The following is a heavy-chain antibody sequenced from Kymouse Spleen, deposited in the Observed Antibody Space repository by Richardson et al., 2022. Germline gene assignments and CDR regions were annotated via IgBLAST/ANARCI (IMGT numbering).Heavy chain of an antibody. CDR1: GFTFSSYA. V-gene: IGHV3-23*04. Sequence: EVQLVESGGGLVQPGGSLRLSCAASGFTFSSYAMSWVRQAPGKGLEWVSAISGSGGSTYYADSVKGRFTISRDNSKNTLYLQMNSLRAEDTAVYYCAKDPHRGVTPLYYYYGMDVWGQGTTVTVSS. J-gene: IGHJ6*02. CDR3: AKDPHRGVTPLYYYYGMDV. CDR2: ISGSGGST. D-gene: IGHD5-18,IGHD5-18*01.